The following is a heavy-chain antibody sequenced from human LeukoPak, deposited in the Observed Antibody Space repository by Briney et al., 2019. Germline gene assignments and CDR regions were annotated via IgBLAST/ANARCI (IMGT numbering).Heavy chain of an antibody. CDR2: IYHTGGT. Sequence: TTSETLSLTCTVSGGSISSYYWSWVRQPPGRGLEWIGYIYHTGGTNYNPSLRGRVTISIDTSKDQLSLRLNSLTAADTAVYYCARMGSYANTYRSWFDPWGQGILVTVSS. CDR1: GGSISSYY. D-gene: IGHD6-19*01. J-gene: IGHJ5*02. CDR3: ARMGSYANTYRSWFDP. V-gene: IGHV4-59*01.